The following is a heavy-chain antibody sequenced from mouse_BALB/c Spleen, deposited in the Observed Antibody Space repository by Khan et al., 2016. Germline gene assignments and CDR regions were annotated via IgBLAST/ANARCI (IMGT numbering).Heavy chain of an antibody. CDR2: ISSGGST. D-gene: IGHD1-2*01. CDR1: GFTFSSYA. V-gene: IGHV5-6-5*01. Sequence: EVELVESGGGLVKPGGSLKLSCAASGFTFSSYAMSWVRQTPEKRLEWVASISSGGSTYYPDSVKGRFTISRDNARNILYLQMSSLRSEDTAMYYCARGSLLRLRYYYAMDYWGQGTSVTVSS. CDR3: ARGSLLRLRYYYAMDY. J-gene: IGHJ4*01.